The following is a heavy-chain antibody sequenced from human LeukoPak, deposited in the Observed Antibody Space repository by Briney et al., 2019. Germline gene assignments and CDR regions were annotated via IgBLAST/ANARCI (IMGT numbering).Heavy chain of an antibody. CDR3: TTAADDYVWGSYRAPFDY. J-gene: IGHJ4*02. V-gene: IGHV3-15*01. Sequence: GGSLRLSCAASGFTLSNYNMNWVRQAPGKGLEWVGRIKSKTDGGTTDYAAPVKGRFTISRDDSKNTLYLQMNSLKTEDTAVYYCTTAADDYVWGSYRAPFDYWGQGTLVTVSS. CDR2: IKSKTDGGTT. CDR1: GFTLSNYN. D-gene: IGHD3-16*02.